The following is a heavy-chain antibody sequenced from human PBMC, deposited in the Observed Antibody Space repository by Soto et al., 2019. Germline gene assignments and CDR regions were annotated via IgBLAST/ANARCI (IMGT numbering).Heavy chain of an antibody. CDR3: ARLAMWSRYSSGGFDY. CDR1: GYSFTSYW. D-gene: IGHD6-19*01. J-gene: IGHJ4*02. Sequence: GDSLKISCKGSGYSFTSYWISWVRQMPGKGLEWMGRIDPSDSYTNYSPSFQGHVTISADKSISTAYLQWSSLKASDTAMYYCARLAMWSRYSSGGFDYWGQGTLVTVSS. CDR2: IDPSDSYT. V-gene: IGHV5-10-1*01.